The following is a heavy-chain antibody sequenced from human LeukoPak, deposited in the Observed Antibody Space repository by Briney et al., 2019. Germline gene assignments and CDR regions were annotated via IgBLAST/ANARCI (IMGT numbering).Heavy chain of an antibody. CDR2: ISAYNGNT. CDR3: ASSRGSGTGTSYDY. J-gene: IGHJ4*02. CDR1: GGTFSSYA. D-gene: IGHD1-1*01. V-gene: IGHV1-18*01. Sequence: ASVKVSCKASGGTFSSYAISWVRQAPGQGLEWMGWISAYNGNTNYAQKLQGRVTMTTDTSTSTAYMELRSLRSDDTAVYYCASSRGSGTGTSYDYWGQGTLVTVSS.